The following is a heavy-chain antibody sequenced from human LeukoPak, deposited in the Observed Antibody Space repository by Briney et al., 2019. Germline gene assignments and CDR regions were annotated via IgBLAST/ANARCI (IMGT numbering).Heavy chain of an antibody. CDR1: AGSIGSGSSY. D-gene: IGHD3-10*01. Sequence: PSPTQSLTCTVAAGSIGSGSSYWGWIRQPAGKGLEWIGRIYISESTNYNPCLKRPFTISVATSRNKCSLTLRSPTAPDRTVYYCARLRGVTVAHNWFDPWGQGTLVTVSS. J-gene: IGHJ5*02. CDR2: IYISEST. CDR3: ARLRGVTVAHNWFDP. V-gene: IGHV4-61*02.